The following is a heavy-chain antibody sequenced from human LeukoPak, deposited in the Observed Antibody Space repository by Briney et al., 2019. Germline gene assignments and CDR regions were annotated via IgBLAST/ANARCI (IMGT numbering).Heavy chain of an antibody. CDR3: VKRKDHQYFDY. CDR1: GFTFSSYE. V-gene: IGHV3-23*01. Sequence: PGGSLRLSCAASGFTFSSYEMNWVRQAPGKGLEWVSTITPSGATTYYADSVKGRFTISRDNTKNTLFLQMNSLRAEDTAIYYCVKRKDHQYFDYWGQGTLVTVSS. CDR2: ITPSGATT. J-gene: IGHJ4*02.